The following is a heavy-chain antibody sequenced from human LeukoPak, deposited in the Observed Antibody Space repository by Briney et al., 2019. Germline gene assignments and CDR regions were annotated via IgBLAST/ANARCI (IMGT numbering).Heavy chain of an antibody. J-gene: IGHJ4*02. CDR3: ATDDYRGLGY. CDR1: GITFTDYW. CDR2: IHIAGTYA. V-gene: IGHV3-74*01. D-gene: IGHD4-11*01. Sequence: VGSLRLSCATSGITFTDYWFHWVRQVPGKGPVWVSHIHIAGTYATYAASVKGRFTISRDNAKSTVYLQMNSLRAEDTAVYYCATDDYRGLGYWGQGTLVTVSS.